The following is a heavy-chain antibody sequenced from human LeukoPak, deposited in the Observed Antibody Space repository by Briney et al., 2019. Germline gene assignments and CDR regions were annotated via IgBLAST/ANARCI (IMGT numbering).Heavy chain of an antibody. Sequence: ASVKVSCKASGYTFTDYYILWVRRAPGQGLEWMGRINPNSGGTNYAQKFQGRVTMTRDTSISTAYMGLSRLTSDDTAVYYCARVLIPTYSNNWYGSDYWGQGTLVTVSS. D-gene: IGHD6-13*01. J-gene: IGHJ4*02. CDR1: GYTFTDYY. V-gene: IGHV1-2*06. CDR3: ARVLIPTYSNNWYGSDY. CDR2: INPNSGGT.